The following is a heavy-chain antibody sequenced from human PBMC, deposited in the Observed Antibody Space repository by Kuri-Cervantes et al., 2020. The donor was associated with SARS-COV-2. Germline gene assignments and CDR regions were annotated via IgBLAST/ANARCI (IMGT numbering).Heavy chain of an antibody. CDR2: ISAYNGNT. V-gene: IGHV1-18*01. CDR1: GYTFTSYG. J-gene: IGHJ4*02. CDR3: ASGGGYTDFDY. D-gene: IGHD6-25*01. Sequence: ASVKVSCKASGYTFTSYGISWVRQAPGQGLEWMGWISAYNGNTNYAQKFQGRVTMTRNTSISTAYMELSSLRSEDTAVYYCASGGGYTDFDYWGQGTLVTVSS.